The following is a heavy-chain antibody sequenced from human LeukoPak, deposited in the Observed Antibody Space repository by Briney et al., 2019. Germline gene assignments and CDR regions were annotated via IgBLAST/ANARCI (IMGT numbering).Heavy chain of an antibody. CDR3: ARKAGEFDY. J-gene: IGHJ4*02. Sequence: LEWVSYISSSSSTIYYADSVKGRFTISRDNAKNSLYLQMNSLRAEDTAVYYCARKAGEFDYWGQGTLVTVSS. CDR2: ISSSSSTI. V-gene: IGHV3-48*01. D-gene: IGHD3-10*01.